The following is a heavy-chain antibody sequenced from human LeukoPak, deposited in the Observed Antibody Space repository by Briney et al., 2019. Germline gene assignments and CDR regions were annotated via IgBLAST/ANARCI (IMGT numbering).Heavy chain of an antibody. CDR2: IYYSGST. CDR3: ARARSRYCSSTSCRRHYYYYYMDV. CDR1: GGSISSSSYY. J-gene: IGHJ6*03. V-gene: IGHV4-39*07. Sequence: SETLSLTCTVSGGSISSSSYYWGWIRQPPGKGLEWIGSIYYSGSTYYNPSLKSRVTISVDTSKNQFSLKLSSVTAADTAVYYCARARSRYCSSTSCRRHYYYYYMDVWGKGTTVTVSS. D-gene: IGHD2-2*01.